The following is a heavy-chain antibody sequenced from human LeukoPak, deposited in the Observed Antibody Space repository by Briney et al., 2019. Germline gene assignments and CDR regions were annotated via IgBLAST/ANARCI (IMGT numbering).Heavy chain of an antibody. D-gene: IGHD3-22*01. V-gene: IGHV3-74*01. Sequence: GSLRLSCAASGFTFSAYWMHWVRKAPGKGLVWVSLINSDGSRKYYADSVRGRFTTSRDNAKNTLYLQMNSLRVEDTAVFYCAMGHYDSSGYAHFDHWGQGTLVTVSS. CDR2: INSDGSRK. CDR3: AMGHYDSSGYAHFDH. J-gene: IGHJ4*02. CDR1: GFTFSAYW.